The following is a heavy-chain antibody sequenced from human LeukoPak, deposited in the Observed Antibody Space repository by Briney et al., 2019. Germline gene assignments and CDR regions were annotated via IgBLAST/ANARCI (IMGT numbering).Heavy chain of an antibody. D-gene: IGHD5-18*01. CDR2: IYISGSGST. CDR3: ARGRKYTSGYRVTELGSGYSDY. CDR1: GGPISSYY. J-gene: IGHJ4*02. V-gene: IGHV4-4*07. Sequence: SETLSLTCTVSGGPISSYYWSWIRQPAGKGLEWIGRIYISGSGSTNYNPSLKSRVTMSVDTSKNQFSLKLSSVTAADTAVYYCARGRKYTSGYRVTELGSGYSDYWGQGTLVTVSS.